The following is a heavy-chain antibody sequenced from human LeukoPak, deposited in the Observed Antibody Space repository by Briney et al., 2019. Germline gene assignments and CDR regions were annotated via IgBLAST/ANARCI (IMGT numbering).Heavy chain of an antibody. CDR2: IWYDGSNK. D-gene: IGHD1-26*01. J-gene: IGHJ4*02. CDR1: GFTFSNYA. V-gene: IGHV3-33*01. CDR3: ARDLPTGTYRAYFDN. Sequence: GGSLRLSCAASGFTFSNYAMHWVRQAPGKGLEWVAVIWYDGSNKYYGDSVKGRFTISRDNSKKTLYLQMNSLRAEDTAVYYCARDLPTGTYRAYFDNWGQGTLVTVSS.